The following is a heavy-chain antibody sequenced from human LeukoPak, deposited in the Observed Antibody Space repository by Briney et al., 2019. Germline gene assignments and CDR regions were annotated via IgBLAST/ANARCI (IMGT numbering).Heavy chain of an antibody. V-gene: IGHV3-33*01. CDR2: VWYDGSNK. J-gene: IGHJ3*02. D-gene: IGHD2-21*02. CDR1: GFTFSSYG. Sequence: GGSLRLSCAASGFTFSSYGMHGGCQAPGKGLEWVAVVWYDGSNKYYADSVKGRFTISRDNSKNTLYLQMNSLRAEGTAVYYCAREEREYCGGDCNDAFDIWGQGTMVTVSS. CDR3: AREEREYCGGDCNDAFDI.